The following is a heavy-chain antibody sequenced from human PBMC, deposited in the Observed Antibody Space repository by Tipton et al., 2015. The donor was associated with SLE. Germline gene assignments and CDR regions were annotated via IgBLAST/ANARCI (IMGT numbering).Heavy chain of an antibody. CDR3: ARVPSPNSEDAFDI. CDR2: ISAYNGNT. D-gene: IGHD4-23*01. V-gene: IGHV1-18*01. Sequence: QSGAEVKKPGASVKVSCKASGYTFTSYDISWVRQAPGQGLEWMGWISAYNGNTNYAQKLQGRVTMTTDTSTSTAYMELRSLRPDDTAVYYCARVPSPNSEDAFDIWGQGTMVTVSS. J-gene: IGHJ3*02. CDR1: GYTFTSYD.